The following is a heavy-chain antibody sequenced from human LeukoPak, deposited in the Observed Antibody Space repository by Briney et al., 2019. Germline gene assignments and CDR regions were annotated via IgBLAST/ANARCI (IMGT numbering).Heavy chain of an antibody. CDR1: GYTFTGYY. Sequence: GASVKVSCKASGYTFTGYYMHWVRQAPGQGLEWMGWINPNSGNTGYAQKFQGRVTITRNTSISTAYMELSSLRSEDTAVYYCARELKGLYYYGSGSYPFDYWGQGTLVTVSS. D-gene: IGHD3-10*01. V-gene: IGHV1-8*03. CDR3: ARELKGLYYYGSGSYPFDY. CDR2: INPNSGNT. J-gene: IGHJ4*02.